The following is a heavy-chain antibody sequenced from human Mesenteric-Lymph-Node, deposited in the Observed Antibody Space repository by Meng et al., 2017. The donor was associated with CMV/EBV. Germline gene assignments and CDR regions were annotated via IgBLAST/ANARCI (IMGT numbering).Heavy chain of an antibody. J-gene: IGHJ6*02. V-gene: IGHV1-46*01. CDR1: GYTFTNSY. Sequence: ASVKVSCKASGYTFTNSYIHWVRQAPGQGLEWMGIINPSGGSTGYAQKFQGRVTITADKSTSTAYMELSSLRPEDTAVYCCASIVVTAAGIHYYYGMDVWGQGTTVTVSS. CDR2: INPSGGST. CDR3: ASIVVTAAGIHYYYGMDV. D-gene: IGHD6-13*01.